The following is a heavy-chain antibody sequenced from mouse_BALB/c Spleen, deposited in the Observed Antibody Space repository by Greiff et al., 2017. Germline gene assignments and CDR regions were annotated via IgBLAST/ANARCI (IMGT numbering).Heavy chain of an antibody. J-gene: IGHJ3*01. CDR3: ARGSDYYGYGFAY. Sequence: EVKVEESGGGLVKPGGSLKLSCAASGFTFSSYAMSWVRQTPEKRLEWVASISSGGSTYYPDSVKGRFTISRDNARNILYLQMSSLRSEDTAMYYCARGSDYYGYGFAYWGQGTLVTVSA. V-gene: IGHV5-6-5*01. CDR2: ISSGGST. CDR1: GFTFSSYA. D-gene: IGHD1-2*01.